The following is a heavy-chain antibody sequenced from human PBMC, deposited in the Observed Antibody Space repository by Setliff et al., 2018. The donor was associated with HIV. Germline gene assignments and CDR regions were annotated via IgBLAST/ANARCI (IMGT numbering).Heavy chain of an antibody. J-gene: IGHJ5*02. V-gene: IGHV4-61*09. CDR2: IYVGGSV. Sequence: SETLSLTCTVSGGSMNSDSYSWTWLRQPAGKGPELIGHIYVGGSVVYNPSLASRVTISLVPSKNQFSLDLSSVTAADTAKYYCARARTIGVSAVFFDPWGQGTPVTVSS. CDR1: GGSMNSDSYS. CDR3: ARARTIGVSAVFFDP. D-gene: IGHD3-3*01.